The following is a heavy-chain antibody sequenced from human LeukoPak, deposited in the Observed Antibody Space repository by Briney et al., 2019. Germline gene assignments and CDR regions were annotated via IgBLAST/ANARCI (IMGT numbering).Heavy chain of an antibody. V-gene: IGHV4-59*01. D-gene: IGHD3-10*01. Sequence: SETLSLTCTVSGSSISSYYWSWIRQPPGKGLEWIGYIYYGGSTNYNPSLKSRVTISVDTSKNQFSLKLSSVTAADTAVYYCAGGRRDSGSYGSFVYYYYYYMDVWGKGTTVTVSS. CDR2: IYYGGST. J-gene: IGHJ6*03. CDR3: AGGRRDSGSYGSFVYYYYYYMDV. CDR1: GSSISSYY.